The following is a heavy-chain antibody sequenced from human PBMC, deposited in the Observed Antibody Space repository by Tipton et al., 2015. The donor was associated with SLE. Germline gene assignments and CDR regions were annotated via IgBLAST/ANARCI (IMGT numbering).Heavy chain of an antibody. CDR1: GFKFSNYA. CDR2: ISYDGSDK. J-gene: IGHJ4*02. D-gene: IGHD3-22*01. CDR3: AREGNYDTSGTFDY. V-gene: IGHV3-30*03. Sequence: RSLRLSCAASGFKFSNYAMHWVRQAPGKGLEWVAIISYDGSDKYYADSVKGRFTISRDNSKNTLYLQMNSLRAEDTALYYCAREGNYDTSGTFDYWGQGTLVTVSS.